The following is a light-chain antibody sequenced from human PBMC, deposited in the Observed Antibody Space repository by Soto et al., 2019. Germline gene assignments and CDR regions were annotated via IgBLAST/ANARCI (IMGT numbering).Light chain of an antibody. J-gene: IGKJ4*02. V-gene: IGKV3-20*01. Sequence: EIVSMHPPGILRRSPGEKATLPCRASQSVSSSYLAWYQQKPGQAPRLLIYAASSMATGIPDRFSGSGSGTDFTLTINRLEPEDFATYYCLQDYSSPLTFGGGTKVDI. CDR2: AAS. CDR3: LQDYSSPLT. CDR1: QSVSSSY.